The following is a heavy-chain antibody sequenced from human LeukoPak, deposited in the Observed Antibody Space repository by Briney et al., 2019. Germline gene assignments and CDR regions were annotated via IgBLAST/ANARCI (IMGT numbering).Heavy chain of an antibody. CDR1: GFTFSSYW. CDR2: INTGGSST. Sequence: PGGSLRLSCAASGFTFSSYWMHRVRQVPGKGLVWVSRINTGGSSTTYADSVKGRFTISRDNAKNTLYLQMDSLRAEDTGVYYCARSNHADDYWGQGTLVTVSS. D-gene: IGHD1-14*01. J-gene: IGHJ4*02. V-gene: IGHV3-74*01. CDR3: ARSNHADDY.